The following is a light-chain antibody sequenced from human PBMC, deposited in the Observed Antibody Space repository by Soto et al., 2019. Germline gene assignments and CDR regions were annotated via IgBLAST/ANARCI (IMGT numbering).Light chain of an antibody. J-gene: IGLJ3*02. CDR2: DVS. CDR1: SSDVGDYNY. CDR3: CSYAASYTWV. Sequence: QSALTQPRSVSGSPGQSVTISCTGTSSDVGDYNYVSWYQQHPGKAPKLMIYDVSERPSGVPDRFSGSKSGNTASLTISGLQAEDEADYYCCSYAASYTWVFGGGTKLTVL. V-gene: IGLV2-11*01.